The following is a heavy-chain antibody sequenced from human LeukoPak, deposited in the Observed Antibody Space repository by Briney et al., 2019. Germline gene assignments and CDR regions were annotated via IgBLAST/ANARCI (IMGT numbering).Heavy chain of an antibody. CDR3: AKDRWYYGSGSYVDAFDM. CDR2: ISGSGSNT. V-gene: IGHV3-23*01. Sequence: GGSLRLSCAASGFAFPNYAMSWVRQAPGKGLKWVSAISGSGSNTYYADSVKGRFTISRDNSKNTLYLQMNSLRAEDTAVYSCAKDRWYYGSGSYVDAFDMWGQGTMVAVSS. CDR1: GFAFPNYA. J-gene: IGHJ3*02. D-gene: IGHD3-10*01.